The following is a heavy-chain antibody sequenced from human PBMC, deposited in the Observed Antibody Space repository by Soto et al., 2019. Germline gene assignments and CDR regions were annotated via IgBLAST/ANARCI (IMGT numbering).Heavy chain of an antibody. Sequence: GGSLRLSCAASGFTFSSYGMHWVRQAPGKGLEWVAAITYDGSSTYYADSVKGRFTISRDNSKNTLYLQMNSLRAEDTAVYYCAKDRFGCSSTSCYLGYMDVWGKGTTVTVSS. CDR3: AKDRFGCSSTSCYLGYMDV. V-gene: IGHV3-30*18. CDR1: GFTFSSYG. J-gene: IGHJ6*03. CDR2: ITYDGSST. D-gene: IGHD2-2*01.